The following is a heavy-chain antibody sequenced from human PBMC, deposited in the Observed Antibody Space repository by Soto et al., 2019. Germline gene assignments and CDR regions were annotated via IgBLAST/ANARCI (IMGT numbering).Heavy chain of an antibody. V-gene: IGHV3-30-3*01. CDR1: GFTFSSYA. J-gene: IGHJ4*02. D-gene: IGHD6-19*01. Sequence: PGGSLRLSCAASGFTFSSYAMHWVRQAPGKGLEWVAVISYDGSNKYYADSVKGRFTISRDNSKNTLYLQMNSLRAEDTAVYYCARYHSAGSSGWYYFDDWGQGTLVTVSS. CDR3: ARYHSAGSSGWYYFDD. CDR2: ISYDGSNK.